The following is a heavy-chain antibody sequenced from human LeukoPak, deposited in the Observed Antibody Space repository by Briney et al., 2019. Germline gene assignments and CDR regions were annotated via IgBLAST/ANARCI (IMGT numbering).Heavy chain of an antibody. V-gene: IGHV3-23*01. D-gene: IGHD4-17*01. Sequence: GGSLRLSCAASGFTFSSYAMSWVRQAPGKGLDWVSAISDSGGSTYYADSVKGRFTISRDNSKNTLYLQMNSLRAEDTAVYYCAKGMTTSGYYYYGMDVWGQGTTVTVSS. CDR3: AKGMTTSGYYYYGMDV. J-gene: IGHJ6*02. CDR2: ISDSGGST. CDR1: GFTFSSYA.